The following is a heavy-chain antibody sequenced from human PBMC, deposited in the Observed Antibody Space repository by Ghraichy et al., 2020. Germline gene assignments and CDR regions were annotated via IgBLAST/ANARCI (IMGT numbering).Heavy chain of an antibody. CDR3: ASWNSGRHPQSYFDY. Sequence: SVKVSCKASGGTFSSYAISWVRQAPGQGLEWMGRIIPILGIANYAQKFQGRVTITADKSTSTAYMELSSLRSEDTAVYYCASWNSGRHPQSYFDYWGQGTLVTVSS. V-gene: IGHV1-69*04. CDR2: IIPILGIA. D-gene: IGHD1-7*01. J-gene: IGHJ4*02. CDR1: GGTFSSYA.